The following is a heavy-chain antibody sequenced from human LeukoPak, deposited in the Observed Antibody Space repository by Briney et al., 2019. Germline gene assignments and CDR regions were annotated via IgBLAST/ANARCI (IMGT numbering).Heavy chain of an antibody. Sequence: ASVKVSCKASGYTFTGYYMHWVRQAPGQGLEWMGWINPNSGGTNYAQKFQGRVTMTRDTSISTAYMELSRLRSDDTAVYYCARDSATYYYDSSGYYPGTFWGQGTLVTVSS. CDR1: GYTFTGYY. V-gene: IGHV1-2*02. J-gene: IGHJ4*02. CDR2: INPNSGGT. D-gene: IGHD3-22*01. CDR3: ARDSATYYYDSSGYYPGTF.